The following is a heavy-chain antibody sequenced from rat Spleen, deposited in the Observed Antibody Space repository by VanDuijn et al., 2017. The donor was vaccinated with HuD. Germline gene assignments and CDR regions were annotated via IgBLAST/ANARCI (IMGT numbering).Heavy chain of an antibody. D-gene: IGHD1-4*01. J-gene: IGHJ3*01. CDR2: ISTGGNT. CDR1: GFSLTSNG. V-gene: IGHV2S12*01. CDR3: IRESLPGYNSHWFVY. Sequence: QVQLKESGPGLVQPSQTLSLTCTVSGFSLTSNGVSWVRQPPGKGLEWIAAISTGGNTYYNSALRSRPSISRDTAKSQVFLNVNRLQTEDTATYFCIRESLPGYNSHWFVYWGQGTLVTVSS.